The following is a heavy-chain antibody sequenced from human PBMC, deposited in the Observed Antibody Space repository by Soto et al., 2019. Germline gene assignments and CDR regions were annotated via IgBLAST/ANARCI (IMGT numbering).Heavy chain of an antibody. J-gene: IGHJ4*02. CDR3: AREGRGKKAGYNGLVSLGY. D-gene: IGHD2-2*02. CDR1: GSRFSNYV. Sequence: ASVKVSCKVSGSRFSNYVISWVRQAPGHGLEWLGRIIPIFNSIKYAQSFQGRVTITADKSTSTASLELSSLRSDDTAVYYCAREGRGKKAGYNGLVSLGYWGQGTLVTVSS. V-gene: IGHV1-69*06. CDR2: IIPIFNSI.